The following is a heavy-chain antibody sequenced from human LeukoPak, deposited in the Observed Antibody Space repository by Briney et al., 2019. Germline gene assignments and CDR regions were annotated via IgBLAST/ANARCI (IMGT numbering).Heavy chain of an antibody. Sequence: PGGSLRLSCAASGFTFSSYSMNWVRQAPGKGLEWVSSISSSSSYIYYADSVKGRFTISRDNAKNSLYLQMNSLRAEDTAVYYCARGLGSGWYGMDVWGQGTTVTVSS. D-gene: IGHD6-19*01. CDR1: GFTFSSYS. CDR3: ARGLGSGWYGMDV. J-gene: IGHJ6*02. CDR2: ISSSSSYI. V-gene: IGHV3-21*01.